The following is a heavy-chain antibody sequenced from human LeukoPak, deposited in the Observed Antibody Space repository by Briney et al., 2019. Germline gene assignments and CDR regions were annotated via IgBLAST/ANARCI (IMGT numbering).Heavy chain of an antibody. V-gene: IGHV1-24*01. J-gene: IGHJ6*02. Sequence: ASVKVSCKVSGYTLTELSMHWVRQAPGKGLEWMGGFDPEDGETICAQKFQGRVTMTEDTSTDTAYMELSSLRSEDTAVYYCATSDIVVVPAAIRDYYYGMDVWGQGTTVTVSS. CDR1: GYTLTELS. CDR3: ATSDIVVVPAAIRDYYYGMDV. CDR2: FDPEDGET. D-gene: IGHD2-2*02.